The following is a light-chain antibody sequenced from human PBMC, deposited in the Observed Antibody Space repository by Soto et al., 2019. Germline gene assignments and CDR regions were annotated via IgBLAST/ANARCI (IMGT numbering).Light chain of an antibody. CDR1: SSDVGRYNL. CDR3: CAYAGSSTVVI. V-gene: IGLV2-23*02. Sequence: QSALTQPASVSGSPGQTITISCTGTSSDVGRYNLVSWYQQHPGKVPKLMIYGVTKRPSGVSNRFSGSKSGNTASLTISGLQAEDEAEYYCCAYAGSSTVVIFGGGTQLTVL. J-gene: IGLJ2*01. CDR2: GVT.